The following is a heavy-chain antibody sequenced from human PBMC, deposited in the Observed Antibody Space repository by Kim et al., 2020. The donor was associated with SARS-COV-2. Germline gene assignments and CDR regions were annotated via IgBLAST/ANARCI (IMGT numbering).Heavy chain of an antibody. Sequence: SETLSLTCTVSGGSVSSGSYYWSWIRQPPGKGLEWIGYIYYSGSTNYNPSLKSRVTISVDTSKNQFSLKLSSVTAADTAVYYCAILSDWFDPWGQGTLVT. CDR1: GGSVSSGSYY. V-gene: IGHV4-61*01. CDR3: AILSDWFDP. J-gene: IGHJ5*02. CDR2: IYYSGST.